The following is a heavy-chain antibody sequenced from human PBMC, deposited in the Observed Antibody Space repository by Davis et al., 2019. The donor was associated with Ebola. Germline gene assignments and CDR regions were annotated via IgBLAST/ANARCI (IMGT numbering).Heavy chain of an antibody. D-gene: IGHD2-15*01. CDR2: INPNSGGT. Sequence: ASVKVSCKASGYTFTGYYMHWVRQAPGQGLEWMGRINPNSGGTNYAQKFQGRVTMTRDTSTSTVYMELSSLRSEDTAVYYCARDQGVVVVAAPLYYFDYWGQGTLVTVSS. CDR3: ARDQGVVVVAAPLYYFDY. J-gene: IGHJ4*02. CDR1: GYTFTGYY. V-gene: IGHV1-2*06.